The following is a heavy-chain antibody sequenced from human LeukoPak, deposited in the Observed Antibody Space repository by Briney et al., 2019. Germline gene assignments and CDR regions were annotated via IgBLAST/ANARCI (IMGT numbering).Heavy chain of an antibody. CDR2: INPNTGGT. CDR3: ARVGYCSRGVCYNYDY. J-gene: IGHJ4*02. V-gene: IGHV1-2*02. CDR1: GYTFSNFD. Sequence: ASVKASCKASGYTFSNFDINWVRQAPGQGFEWMGWINPNTGGTNYAQKFKGRVLMTRDTSISTAYLELSSLKSDDTAVYYCARVGYCSRGVCYNYDYWGQGTQVTVSS. D-gene: IGHD2-8*01.